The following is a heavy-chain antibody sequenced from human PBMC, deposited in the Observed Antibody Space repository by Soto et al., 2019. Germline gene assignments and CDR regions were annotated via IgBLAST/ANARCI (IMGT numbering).Heavy chain of an antibody. CDR3: ARGDSDLAVSEAAY. V-gene: IGHV4-59*01. J-gene: IGHJ1*01. D-gene: IGHD2-15*01. Sequence: SETLSLTCTIIRTSITDSYWSWIRKPPEEGLEWIGYIYFRGIANYNPSLKIRATILRDTSKNEFSLKLTSVTAADTAIYYCARGDSDLAVSEAAYWGQGTLVTVSS. CDR1: RTSITDSY. CDR2: IYFRGIA.